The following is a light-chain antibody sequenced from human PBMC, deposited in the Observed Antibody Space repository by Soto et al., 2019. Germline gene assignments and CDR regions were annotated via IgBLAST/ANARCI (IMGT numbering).Light chain of an antibody. CDR1: SSDVGGYNY. CDR2: DVS. V-gene: IGLV2-14*01. Sequence: QSALTQPASVSGSPGQSITISCTGTSSDVGGYNYVSWYQQHPGKAPKLMINDVSNRPSGVSTRFSGSKSGNTASLTISGLQAEDEDDYYCSSYTSSSTRVFGGGTKLTVL. J-gene: IGLJ3*02. CDR3: SSYTSSSTRV.